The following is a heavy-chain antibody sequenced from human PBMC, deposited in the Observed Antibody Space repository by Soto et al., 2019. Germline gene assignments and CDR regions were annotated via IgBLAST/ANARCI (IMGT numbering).Heavy chain of an antibody. CDR3: AREGTVVTSFGY. V-gene: IGHV1-69*13. CDR1: GGTFSSYA. Sequence: SVKVCCKASGGTFSSYAISWVRQAPGQGLEWMGGIIPIFGTANYAQKFQGRVTITADESTSTAYMELSSLRSEDTAVYYCAREGTVVTSFGYWGQGTLVTVSS. J-gene: IGHJ4*02. D-gene: IGHD2-21*02. CDR2: IIPIFGTA.